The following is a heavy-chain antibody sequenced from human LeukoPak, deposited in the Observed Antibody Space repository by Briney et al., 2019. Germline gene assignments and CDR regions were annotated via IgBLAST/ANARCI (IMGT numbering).Heavy chain of an antibody. V-gene: IGHV5-51*01. D-gene: IGHD2-2*01. CDR1: GYSFTSYW. Sequence: GESLKISCKGSGYSFTSYWIGWVRQMPGKGLEWMGIIYPGDSDTRYSPSFQGQVTISADKSISTAYLQWSSLKASDTAMYYCARGPFRPADCSSTSCYSLTHEYYFDYWGQGTLVTVSS. CDR3: ARGPFRPADCSSTSCYSLTHEYYFDY. CDR2: IYPGDSDT. J-gene: IGHJ4*02.